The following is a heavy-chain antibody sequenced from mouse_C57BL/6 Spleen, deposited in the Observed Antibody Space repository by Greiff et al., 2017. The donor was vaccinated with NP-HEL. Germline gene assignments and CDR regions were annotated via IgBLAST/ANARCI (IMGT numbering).Heavy chain of an antibody. Sequence: QVQLKESGAELVKPGASVKLSCKASGYTFTSYWMHWVKQRPGQGLEWIGIIHPNSGSTNYNEKFKSKATLTVDKSSSTAYMQLSSLTSEDSAVYYCARGGIGFDYWGQGTTLTVSS. V-gene: IGHV1-64*01. CDR2: IHPNSGST. D-gene: IGHD2-14*01. J-gene: IGHJ2*01. CDR1: GYTFTSYW. CDR3: ARGGIGFDY.